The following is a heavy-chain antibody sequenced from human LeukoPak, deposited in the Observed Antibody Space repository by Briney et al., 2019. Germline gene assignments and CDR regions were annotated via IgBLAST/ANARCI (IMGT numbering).Heavy chain of an antibody. CDR3: AKDQRGMATITFDY. CDR1: GFTFSSYW. D-gene: IGHD5-24*01. J-gene: IGHJ4*02. V-gene: IGHV3-7*03. Sequence: PGGSLRLSCATSGFTFSSYWMSCVRQAPGKGLEWVAYINQDGSEKNYADSVKGRFTISRDNSKNTLYLQMNSLRAEDTAVYYCAKDQRGMATITFDYWGQGTLVTVSS. CDR2: INQDGSEK.